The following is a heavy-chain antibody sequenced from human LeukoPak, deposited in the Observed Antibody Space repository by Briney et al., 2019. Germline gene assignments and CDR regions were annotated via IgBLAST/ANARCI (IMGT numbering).Heavy chain of an antibody. V-gene: IGHV4-4*07. CDR2: IFTSGST. D-gene: IGHD2-2*01. CDR1: GGSISSYY. CDR3: ARDLYCSSTSCYRFDP. J-gene: IGHJ5*02. Sequence: SETLSLTCTVSGGSISSYYWSWIRQPAGKGLEWIGRIFTSGSTNYNPSLKSRVTMSVDTSKNQFSLKLSSVTAADTAVYYCARDLYCSSTSCYRFDPWGQGTLVTVSS.